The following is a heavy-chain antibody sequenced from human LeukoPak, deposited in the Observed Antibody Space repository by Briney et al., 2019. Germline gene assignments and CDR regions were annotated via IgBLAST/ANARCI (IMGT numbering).Heavy chain of an antibody. D-gene: IGHD3-22*01. J-gene: IGHJ5*02. V-gene: IGHV4-59*12. CDR2: IYYSGST. CDR1: GGSISSYY. Sequence: NPSETLSLTCTVSGGSISSYYWSWIRQPPGKGLEWIGYIYYSGSTYYNPSLKSRVTISVDTSKTHFSLKLSSVTAADTAVYYCARDLGNYYDSSAHRTNWFDPWGQGTLVTVSS. CDR3: ARDLGNYYDSSAHRTNWFDP.